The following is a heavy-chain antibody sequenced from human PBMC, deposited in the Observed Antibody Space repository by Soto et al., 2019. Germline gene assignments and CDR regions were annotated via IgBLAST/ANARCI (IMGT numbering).Heavy chain of an antibody. CDR3: AGHLAFRRRVGESDS. J-gene: IGHJ4*02. CDR2: IYYSGST. Sequence: QLQLQESGPGLVKPSETLSLTCTVSGGSISSSSYYWGWIRQPPGKWLEWIGSIYYSGSTYYNPSLKSRVTISGDTSKTQFSLKLSSVTAADTAVYYCAGHLAFRRRVGESDSWGQGTLVTVSS. CDR1: GGSISSSSYY. V-gene: IGHV4-39*01. D-gene: IGHD2-15*01.